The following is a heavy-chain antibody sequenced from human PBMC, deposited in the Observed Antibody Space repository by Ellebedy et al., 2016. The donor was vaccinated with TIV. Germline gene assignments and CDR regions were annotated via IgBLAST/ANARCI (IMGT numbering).Heavy chain of an antibody. D-gene: IGHD3-10*01. J-gene: IGHJ6*02. Sequence: MPSETLSLTCSVSGGSITSYAWSWIRQPPGKGLEWVGYFYPTGGTNYSPSLKSRVIMSVDTSKNQFSLKLSSVTAADTAVYYCARRGSGSPESYYGMDVWGQGTTVTVSS. CDR1: GGSITSYA. CDR3: ARRGSGSPESYYGMDV. V-gene: IGHV4-59*08. CDR2: FYPTGGT.